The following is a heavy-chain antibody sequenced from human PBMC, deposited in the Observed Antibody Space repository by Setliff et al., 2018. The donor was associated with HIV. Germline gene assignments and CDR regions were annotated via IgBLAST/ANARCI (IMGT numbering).Heavy chain of an antibody. V-gene: IGHV4-38-2*01. CDR2: AYHSGRT. Sequence: SETLSLTCAVSGYSITSGYSWGWIRQSPGKGLEWIGNAYHSGRTYYNPSLKSRVAMSIDTSKNQFSLRLNSVTAADTAMHYCVHSLLGAPMVDYWGQGTLVTVSS. D-gene: IGHD3-16*01. CDR1: GYSITSGYS. J-gene: IGHJ4*02. CDR3: VHSLLGAPMVDY.